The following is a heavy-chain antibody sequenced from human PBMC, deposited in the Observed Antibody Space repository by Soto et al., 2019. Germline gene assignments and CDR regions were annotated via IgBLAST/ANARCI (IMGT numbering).Heavy chain of an antibody. CDR2: ISNGGAST. CDR1: GFTLRSNS. J-gene: IGHJ5*02. Sequence: HPGGSLRLSCVASGFTLRSNSMAWVRQAPGKRLEWVSTISNGGASTFYADSVKGRFTISRDTSKNTLYLQMDSLRAEDAAVYFCAKWSGFGDAWGQGTLVTVSS. V-gene: IGHV3-23*01. D-gene: IGHD3-10*01. CDR3: AKWSGFGDA.